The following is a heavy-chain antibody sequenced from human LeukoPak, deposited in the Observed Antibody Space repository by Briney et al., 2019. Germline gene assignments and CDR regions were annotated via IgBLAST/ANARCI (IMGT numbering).Heavy chain of an antibody. CDR2: IIPIFGTA. J-gene: IGHJ6*03. CDR3: ARAMGGYCSGSSCYAFRGYYYYMDV. D-gene: IGHD2-15*01. Sequence: SVKVSCKSSGYTFTSYDINWVRQATGQGLDWMGVIIPIFGTANYAQKFQGRVTITVDKSTSTAYMELSSLRSEDTAVYYCARAMGGYCSGSSCYAFRGYYYYMDVWGKGTTVTISS. CDR1: GYTFTSYD. V-gene: IGHV1-69*06.